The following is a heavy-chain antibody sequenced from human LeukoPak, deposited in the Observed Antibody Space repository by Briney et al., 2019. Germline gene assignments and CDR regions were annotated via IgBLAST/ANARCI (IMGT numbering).Heavy chain of an antibody. CDR2: INAGNGNT. D-gene: IGHD3-10*01. Sequence: ASVKVSCKASGYTFTSYAMHWVRQAPGQRLEWMGWINAGNGNTKYSQEFQGRVTITRDTSASTAYMELSSLRSEDMAVYYCAKVTLLWFGESRFDYWGQGTLVTVSS. J-gene: IGHJ4*02. V-gene: IGHV1-3*03. CDR3: AKVTLLWFGESRFDY. CDR1: GYTFTSYA.